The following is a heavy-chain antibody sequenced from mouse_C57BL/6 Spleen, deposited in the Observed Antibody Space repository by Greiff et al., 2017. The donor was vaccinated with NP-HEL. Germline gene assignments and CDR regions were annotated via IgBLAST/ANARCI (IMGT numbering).Heavy chain of an antibody. D-gene: IGHD1-1*01. Sequence: QVHVKQSGAELARPGASVKMSCKASGYTFTSYTMHWVKQRPGQGLEWIGYINPSSGYTKYNQKFKDKATLTADKSSSTAYMQLSSLTSEDSAVYYCARLLRGYAMDYWGQGTSVTVSS. J-gene: IGHJ4*01. V-gene: IGHV1-4*01. CDR1: GYTFTSYT. CDR2: INPSSGYT. CDR3: ARLLRGYAMDY.